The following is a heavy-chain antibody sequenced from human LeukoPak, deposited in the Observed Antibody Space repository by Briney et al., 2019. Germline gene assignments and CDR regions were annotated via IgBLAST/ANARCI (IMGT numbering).Heavy chain of an antibody. CDR2: IYPGDSDT. CDR3: ARLILQSKVGAMKKVGAFDI. CDR1: GYSFTSYW. J-gene: IGHJ3*02. D-gene: IGHD1-26*01. Sequence: GESLKISCKGSGYSFTSYWIGWVRQLPGKGLEWMGIIYPGDSDTRYSPSFQGQVTISADKSISAAYLQWSSLKASDTAMYYCARLILQSKVGAMKKVGAFDIWGQGTMVTVSS. V-gene: IGHV5-51*01.